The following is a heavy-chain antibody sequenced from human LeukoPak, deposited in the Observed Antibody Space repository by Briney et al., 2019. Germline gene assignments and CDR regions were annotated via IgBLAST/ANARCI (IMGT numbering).Heavy chain of an antibody. Sequence: GGSLRLSCAASGFTFSSYGMHWVRQAPGKGLEWVAFIRYDGSNKYYADSVKGRFTISRDNSKNTLYLQMNSLRAEDTAVYYCAKTTVVNDAFDIWGQGTMVTVSS. D-gene: IGHD4-23*01. CDR1: GFTFSSYG. J-gene: IGHJ3*02. CDR2: IRYDGSNK. CDR3: AKTTVVNDAFDI. V-gene: IGHV3-30*02.